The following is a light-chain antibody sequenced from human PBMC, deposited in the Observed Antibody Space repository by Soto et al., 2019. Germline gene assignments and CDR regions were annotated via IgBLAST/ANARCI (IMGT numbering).Light chain of an antibody. Sequence: EIVLTQSPVTLSLSPGERATLSCRASQSVTSTYLAWYQQKPGQAPRLLIYGASNRATGIPDRFTGSGSGTDFTLTISRLEPEDFAVYYCQQYGGSPLTFGGGTKVEIK. J-gene: IGKJ4*01. CDR3: QQYGGSPLT. CDR1: QSVTSTY. CDR2: GAS. V-gene: IGKV3-20*01.